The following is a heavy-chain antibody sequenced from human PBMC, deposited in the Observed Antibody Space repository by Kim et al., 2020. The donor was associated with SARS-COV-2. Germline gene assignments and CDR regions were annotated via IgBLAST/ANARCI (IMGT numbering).Heavy chain of an antibody. D-gene: IGHD6-19*01. J-gene: IGHJ4*02. Sequence: GGSLRLSCAASGFTFSSYGMHWVRQAPGKGLEWVAVIWYDGSNKYYADSVKGRFTISRDNSKNTLYLQMNSLRAEDTAVYYCAREGIAVAATGLIDYWGQGTLVTVSS. CDR1: GFTFSSYG. V-gene: IGHV3-33*01. CDR2: IWYDGSNK. CDR3: AREGIAVAATGLIDY.